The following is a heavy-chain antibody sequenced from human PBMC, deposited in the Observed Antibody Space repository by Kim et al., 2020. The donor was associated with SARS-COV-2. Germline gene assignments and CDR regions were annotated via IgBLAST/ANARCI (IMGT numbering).Heavy chain of an antibody. CDR3: ARDPRYCVNNNCPRIYASDI. Sequence: SETLSLTCTVSGDSITNGGYYWSWIRQHPGKGLEWIGYIYYNGNTYYNPSLKSRVTISLDTSKNQFSLNLSSVTAADTAVYYCARDPRYCVNNNCPRIYASDIWGQGTLVTVSS. CDR2: IYYNGNT. CDR1: GDSITNGGYY. D-gene: IGHD2-15*01. V-gene: IGHV4-31*03. J-gene: IGHJ3*02.